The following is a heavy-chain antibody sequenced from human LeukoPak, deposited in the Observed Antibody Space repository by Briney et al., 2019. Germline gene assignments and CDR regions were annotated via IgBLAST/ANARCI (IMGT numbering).Heavy chain of an antibody. J-gene: IGHJ6*02. D-gene: IGHD3-22*01. CDR3: AKEQHYDSSGYRPRRDYYYGMDV. CDR1: GFTFSSYG. V-gene: IGHV3-30*18. Sequence: GGSLRLSCAASGFTFSSYGMHWVRQAPGKGLEWVAVISYDGSNKYYADSVKGRFTISRDYSKNTLYLQMNSLRAEDTAVYYCAKEQHYDSSGYRPRRDYYYGMDVWGQGTTVTVSS. CDR2: ISYDGSNK.